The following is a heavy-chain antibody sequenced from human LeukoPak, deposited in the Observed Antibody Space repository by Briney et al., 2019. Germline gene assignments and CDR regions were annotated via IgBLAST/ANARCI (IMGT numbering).Heavy chain of an antibody. CDR2: TKYRSKWNN. D-gene: IGHD3-3*01. CDR1: GVSVSSKSAA. Sequence: QTLSLTCAISGVSVSSKSAAWSWIRQPPSRGLEGLGRTKYRSKWNNDYAVSVKSRITIKPDTSKNQFTLQLSSVIPEDTAAYYCANFGAPNIGDYWGQGTLVTVSS. CDR3: ANFGAPNIGDY. V-gene: IGHV6-1*01. J-gene: IGHJ4*02.